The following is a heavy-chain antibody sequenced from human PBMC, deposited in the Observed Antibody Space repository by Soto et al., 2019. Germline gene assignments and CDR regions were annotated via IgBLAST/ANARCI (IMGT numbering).Heavy chain of an antibody. D-gene: IGHD2-15*01. CDR2: ISYHGVNK. Sequence: GGSLRLSCAASGFTFSSYTMNWVRQAPGKGLEWVAVISYHGVNKYYADSVRGRFTISRDNSKSTVYLQLDRLGTDDTGVYHCARGGWLQNPGSDYWGQGILVTVSS. CDR1: GFTFSSYT. CDR3: ARGGWLQNPGSDY. V-gene: IGHV3-30*03. J-gene: IGHJ4*02.